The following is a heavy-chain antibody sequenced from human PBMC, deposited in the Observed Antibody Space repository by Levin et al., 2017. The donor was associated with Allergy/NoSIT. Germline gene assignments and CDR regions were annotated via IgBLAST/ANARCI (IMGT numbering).Heavy chain of an antibody. V-gene: IGHV3-33*01. Sequence: GGSLRLSCAASGFTFNNYGMHWVRQAPGKGLEWVAVIWYDGSNEYYADSVKGRFTISRDNSKNTLYLQMNSLRVEDTAVYYCARDSDYWGQGTLVTVSS. CDR1: GFTFNNYG. J-gene: IGHJ4*02. CDR3: ARDSDY. CDR2: IWYDGSNE.